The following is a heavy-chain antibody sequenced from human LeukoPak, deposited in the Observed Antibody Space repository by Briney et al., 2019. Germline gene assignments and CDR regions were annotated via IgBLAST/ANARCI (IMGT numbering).Heavy chain of an antibody. CDR2: IYYSGST. CDR3: ARDEGNLVDY. J-gene: IGHJ4*02. Sequence: PSETLSLTCTVSGGSISSYYWSWIRQPPGKGLEWSGYIYYSGSTNYNPSLKSRVTISVDTSKNQFSLKLSSVTAADTAVYYCARDEGNLVDYWGQGTLVTVSS. V-gene: IGHV4-59*01. D-gene: IGHD4-23*01. CDR1: GGSISSYY.